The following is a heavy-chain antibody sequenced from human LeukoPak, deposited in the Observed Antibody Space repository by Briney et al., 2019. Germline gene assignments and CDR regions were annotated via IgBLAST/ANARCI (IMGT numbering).Heavy chain of an antibody. Sequence: SETLSLTCTVSGGSISSYYWSWIRQPPGKGLEWIGYIYYSGSTNYNPSLKSRVTISVDTSKNQFSLELSSVTAADTAVYYCARGAVAGGRWFDPWGQGTLVTVSS. D-gene: IGHD6-19*01. J-gene: IGHJ5*02. CDR2: IYYSGST. CDR3: ARGAVAGGRWFDP. CDR1: GGSISSYY. V-gene: IGHV4-59*01.